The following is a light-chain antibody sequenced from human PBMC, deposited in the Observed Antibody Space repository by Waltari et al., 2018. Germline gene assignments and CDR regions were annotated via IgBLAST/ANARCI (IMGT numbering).Light chain of an antibody. CDR2: VTN. Sequence: QSVLTQPPSVSGAPGQWVTISCTGSSSNIGAGYDVHWYQQLPGTAPKLLIYVTNRRPSGVPDRFSGSRSPTSASLAITGLQPEDEADYYCQSFDISLNGWVFGGGTKVTVL. V-gene: IGLV1-40*01. CDR1: SSNIGAGYD. J-gene: IGLJ3*02. CDR3: QSFDISLNGWV.